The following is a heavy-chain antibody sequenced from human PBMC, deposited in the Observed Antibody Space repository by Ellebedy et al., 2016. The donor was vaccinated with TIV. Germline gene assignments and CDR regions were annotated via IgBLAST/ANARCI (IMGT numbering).Heavy chain of an antibody. CDR2: FDPEDGET. CDR3: ATLHFLDTSGYYYEGHDY. CDR1: GYTLTELS. V-gene: IGHV1-24*01. Sequence: AASVKVSCKVSGYTLTELSMHWVRQAPGKGLEWMGGFDPEDGETIYAQKFQGRVTMTEDTFNTPAYMELSSLRSEDTAVYYCATLHFLDTSGYYYEGHDYWGQGTLVTVSS. D-gene: IGHD3-22*01. J-gene: IGHJ4*02.